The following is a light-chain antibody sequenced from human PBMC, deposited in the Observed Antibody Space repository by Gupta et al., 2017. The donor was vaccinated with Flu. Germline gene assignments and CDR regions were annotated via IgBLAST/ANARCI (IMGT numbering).Light chain of an antibody. CDR2: EVS. J-gene: IGLJ2*01. CDR1: SSDIGGYNY. CDR3: SSYTTSSTLV. Sequence: HSALTQPASVSGSPGQSIPISCPGTSSDIGGYNYVSWYQQHPGKAPKLMIYEVSNRPSGVSNRFSGSKSDNTASLTISGLQAEDEADYYCSSYTTSSTLVFGGGTKLTVL. V-gene: IGLV2-14*01.